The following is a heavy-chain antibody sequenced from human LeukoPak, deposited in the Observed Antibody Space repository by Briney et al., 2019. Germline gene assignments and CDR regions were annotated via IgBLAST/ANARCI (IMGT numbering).Heavy chain of an antibody. Sequence: SETLSPTCTVSGGSISSGGYYWSWIRQHPGKGLEWIGYIYYSGSTYYNPSLKSRVTISVDTSKNQFSLKLSSVTAADTAVYYCARELRGGIAAAPGWFDPWGQGTLVTVSS. V-gene: IGHV4-31*03. CDR2: IYYSGST. D-gene: IGHD6-13*01. CDR1: GGSISSGGYY. CDR3: ARELRGGIAAAPGWFDP. J-gene: IGHJ5*02.